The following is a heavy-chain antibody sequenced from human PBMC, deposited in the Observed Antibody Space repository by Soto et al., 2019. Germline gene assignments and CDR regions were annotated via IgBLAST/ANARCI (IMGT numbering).Heavy chain of an antibody. CDR3: ARHVTAVAGAPFDY. V-gene: IGHV4-59*08. Sequence: PSETLSLTCAVYGGSFSGYYWSWIRQPPGKGLEWIGYIYYSGSTNYNPSLKSRVTISVDTSKNQFSLKLSSVTAADTAVYYCARHVTAVAGAPFDYWGQGTLVTVSS. CDR2: IYYSGST. J-gene: IGHJ4*02. D-gene: IGHD6-19*01. CDR1: GGSFSGYY.